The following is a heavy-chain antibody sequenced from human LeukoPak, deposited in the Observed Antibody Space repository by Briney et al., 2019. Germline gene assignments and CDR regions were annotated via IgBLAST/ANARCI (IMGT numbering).Heavy chain of an antibody. Sequence: GASVKVSCKASGYTFSSYAMNWVRQAPGQGLEWMGWINTNTGNPTYAQGFTGRFVFSLATSVSTAYLQISSLKAEDTAVYYCATIAKVGAISVVWGKGTTVTVSS. CDR2: INTNTGNP. D-gene: IGHD1-26*01. CDR3: ATIAKVGAISVV. J-gene: IGHJ6*04. V-gene: IGHV7-4-1*02. CDR1: GYTFSSYA.